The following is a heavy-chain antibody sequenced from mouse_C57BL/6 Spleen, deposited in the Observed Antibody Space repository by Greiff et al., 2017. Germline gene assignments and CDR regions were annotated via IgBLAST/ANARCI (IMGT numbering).Heavy chain of an antibody. CDR2: FYPRDGST. Sequence: VKLMESGPELVKPGASVKLSCKASGYTFTSYDINWVKQRPGQGLEWIGWFYPRDGSTKYNEKFKGKATLTVDTSSRTAFMELHSLTSEDSAVYFCASGQLGGACAYWGQGTLVTVSA. CDR3: ASGQLGGACAY. CDR1: GYTFTSYD. J-gene: IGHJ3*01. V-gene: IGHV1-85*01. D-gene: IGHD4-1*02.